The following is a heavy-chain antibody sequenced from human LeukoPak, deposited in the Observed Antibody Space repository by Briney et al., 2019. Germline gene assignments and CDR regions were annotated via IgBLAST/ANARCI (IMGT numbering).Heavy chain of an antibody. D-gene: IGHD2/OR15-2a*01. Sequence: KPSETLSLTCTVSGGSISSSSYYWGWIHQPPGKGLEWIAYISDIGSINYNPSLKSRVTISLDTSKNQFSLKLSSVTAADTAVYYCAGHHPRNTVDFWGQGTLVTVSS. CDR2: ISDIGSI. V-gene: IGHV4-61*05. CDR3: AGHHPRNTVDF. CDR1: GGSISSSSYY. J-gene: IGHJ4*01.